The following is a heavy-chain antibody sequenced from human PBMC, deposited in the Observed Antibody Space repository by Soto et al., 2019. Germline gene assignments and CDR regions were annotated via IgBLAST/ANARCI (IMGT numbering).Heavy chain of an antibody. D-gene: IGHD3-16*01. V-gene: IGHV1-69*06. J-gene: IGHJ4*02. CDR1: GGTFRESA. Sequence: QVQLVQSGAEVRKPGSSVRVSCKASGGTFRESAISWVRQAPGHGLEWMGEIIPIFGTTKFAQRFQDRVTITADKSTSTTNMGLRSLRSDDTAVYFWERMRTFWVKYYCAYWGQGNLVSVSS. CDR2: IIPIFGTT. CDR3: ERMRTFWVKYYCAY.